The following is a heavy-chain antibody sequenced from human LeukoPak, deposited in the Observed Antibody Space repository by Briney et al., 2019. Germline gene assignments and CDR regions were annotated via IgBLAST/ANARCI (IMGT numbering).Heavy chain of an antibody. CDR3: AKVSSRFLEWEDLDY. Sequence: GGSLRLSCVASGFTFNSHAMSGVRQAPGKGLDWVSVISGRGENTFYADSVKGRFSISRDKSKNTLSLQIDSLRSEDTAVYYCAKVSSRFLEWEDLDYWGQGTLVAVSS. D-gene: IGHD3-3*01. CDR2: ISGRGENT. CDR1: GFTFNSHA. V-gene: IGHV3-23*01. J-gene: IGHJ4*02.